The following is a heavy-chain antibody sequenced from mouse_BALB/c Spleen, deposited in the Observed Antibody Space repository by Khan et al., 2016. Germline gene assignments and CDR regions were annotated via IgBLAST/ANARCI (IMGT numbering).Heavy chain of an antibody. CDR3: ARGAY. CDR1: GYTFGSYW. Sequence: QVQLQQSGAELMKPGASVKISCKATGYTFGSYWIEWVKQRPGHGLEWIGEILPGSGSTNYNENFKVTATFTADTSSNTAHMQHRSLTSEDSAVSYCARGAYWGQGTLVTVSA. J-gene: IGHJ3*01. CDR2: ILPGSGST. V-gene: IGHV1-9*01.